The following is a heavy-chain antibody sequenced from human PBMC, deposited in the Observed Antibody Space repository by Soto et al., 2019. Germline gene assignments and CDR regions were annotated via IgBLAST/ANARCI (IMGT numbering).Heavy chain of an antibody. CDR2: ISSKVNNYAT. V-gene: IGHV3-73*01. D-gene: IGHD1-26*01. J-gene: IGHJ4*02. CDR1: GFTFSASA. CDR3: TRFSYSETYFFDY. Sequence: GGSLRLSCAASGFTFSASAMHWVRQASGKGLEWVGRISSKVNNYATTYAASVNGRFTISRDDSKNTAYLEMNSLKTEDTAVYYCTRFSYSETYFFDYWGQGTVVTVSS.